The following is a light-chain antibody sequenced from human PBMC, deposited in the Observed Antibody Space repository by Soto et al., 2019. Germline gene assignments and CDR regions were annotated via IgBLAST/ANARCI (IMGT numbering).Light chain of an antibody. CDR2: GAS. J-gene: IGKJ2*02. V-gene: IGKV3-20*01. Sequence: EVVLTQSPGTLSLSPGARATLSCRASQSVNDNHLAWYQQKGGQAPRLLIYGASTRATGVPERFRGSVFRTAYSLHITRMEPEDIALYYCQLYAGSCTRGTLGPGTDVEI. CDR3: QLYAGSCTRGT. CDR1: QSVNDNH.